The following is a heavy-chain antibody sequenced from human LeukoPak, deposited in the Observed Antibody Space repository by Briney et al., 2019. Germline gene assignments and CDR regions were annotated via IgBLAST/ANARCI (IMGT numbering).Heavy chain of an antibody. V-gene: IGHV3-74*01. CDR2: ISRDGRTT. CDR1: GFTFSSYW. Sequence: GGSLRLSCAASGFTFSSYWLHWVRQAPGKGLVWVSRISRDGRTTTYAGSVKGRFTISRDNAKNTLYLQMNSLRAEDTAVYYCARDDQTPSYYFDYWGQGTLVTVSS. J-gene: IGHJ4*02. CDR3: ARDDQTPSYYFDY. D-gene: IGHD2-15*01.